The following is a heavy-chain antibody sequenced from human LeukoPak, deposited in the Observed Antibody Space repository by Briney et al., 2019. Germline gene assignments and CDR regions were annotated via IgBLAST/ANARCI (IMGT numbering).Heavy chain of an antibody. V-gene: IGHV1-2*02. CDR1: GYTFTGYY. Sequence: ASVKVCCKASGYTFTGYYMNWVRQAPGQGLGWMGWINPNSGGTNYEQKFQGRGTMTRDTANSTAYMELSRLRPDDTAVYYCARGNYYDNSGTLDYWGQGTLVTVSS. CDR2: INPNSGGT. D-gene: IGHD3-22*01. J-gene: IGHJ4*02. CDR3: ARGNYYDNSGTLDY.